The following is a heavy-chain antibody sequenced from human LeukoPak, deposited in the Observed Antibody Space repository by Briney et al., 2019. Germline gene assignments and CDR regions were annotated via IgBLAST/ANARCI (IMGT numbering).Heavy chain of an antibody. D-gene: IGHD2-2*01. CDR3: ARDAGSTRPFDY. CDR2: IIPIFGTA. Sequence: HWASVKVSCKASGGTFSSYAISWVRQAPGQRLEWMGGIIPIFGTANYAQKFQGRVTITTDESTSTAYMELSSLRSEDTAVYYCARDAGSTRPFDYWGQGALVTVSS. J-gene: IGHJ4*02. V-gene: IGHV1-69*05. CDR1: GGTFSSYA.